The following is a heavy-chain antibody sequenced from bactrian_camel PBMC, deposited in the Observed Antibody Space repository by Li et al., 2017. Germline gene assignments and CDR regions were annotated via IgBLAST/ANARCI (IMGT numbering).Heavy chain of an antibody. J-gene: IGHJ6*01. V-gene: IGHV3S31*01. CDR2: IYTGDGKT. D-gene: IGHD2*01. CDR3: AAEPCPLGGTWRTDFSY. CDR1: GYRYRSNS. Sequence: VQLVESGGGSVQAGGSMRLSCVWSGYRYRSNSMGWFRQTPGLEREGIATIYTGDGKTYYADSVKGRFTISKDMSKNTAYLQMNSLKPEDTAMYYCAAEPCPLGGTWRTDFSYWCQGTQVTVS.